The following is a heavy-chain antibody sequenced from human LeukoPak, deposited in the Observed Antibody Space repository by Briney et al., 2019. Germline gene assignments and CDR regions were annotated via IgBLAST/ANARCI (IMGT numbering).Heavy chain of an antibody. CDR1: GYTFTSYD. CDR3: AKNPALTGEFDS. J-gene: IGHJ4*02. Sequence: ASVKVSCKASGYTFTSYDINWVRQATGQGLEWMGWMNPNSGNTGYAQKFQGRVTITRNTSISTAYMELSSLRSEDTAVYYCAKNPALTGEFDSWGQGTLVTVSS. D-gene: IGHD7-27*01. CDR2: MNPNSGNT. V-gene: IGHV1-8*03.